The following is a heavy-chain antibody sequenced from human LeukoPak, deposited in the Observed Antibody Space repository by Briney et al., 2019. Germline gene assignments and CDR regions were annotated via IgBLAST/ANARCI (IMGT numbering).Heavy chain of an antibody. V-gene: IGHV3-48*04. CDR1: GFIFSSYS. Sequence: GGSLRLSCAASGFIFSSYSMNWVRPAPGQGLEWVAYITVGGDVTHYGDSVKGRFTVSRDNAKNSLFLQLNSLSAEDTATYSCAKDPTRPFSYPAFDVWGQGTMVTVSS. CDR2: ITVGGDVT. CDR3: AKDPTRPFSYPAFDV. J-gene: IGHJ3*01. D-gene: IGHD1-26*01.